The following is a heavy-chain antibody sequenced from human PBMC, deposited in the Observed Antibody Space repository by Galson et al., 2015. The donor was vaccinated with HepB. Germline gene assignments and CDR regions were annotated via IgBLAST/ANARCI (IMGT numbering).Heavy chain of an antibody. J-gene: IGHJ6*02. CDR1: GYTLTELS. V-gene: IGHV1-24*01. CDR2: FDPEDGET. Sequence: SVKVSCKVSGYTLTELSMHWVRQAPGKGLEWMGGFDPEDGETIYAQKFQGRVTMTEDTSTDTAYMELSSLRSEDTAVYYCATRLGNYHYYGMDVWGQGTTVTVSS. D-gene: IGHD4-11*01. CDR3: ATRLGNYHYYGMDV.